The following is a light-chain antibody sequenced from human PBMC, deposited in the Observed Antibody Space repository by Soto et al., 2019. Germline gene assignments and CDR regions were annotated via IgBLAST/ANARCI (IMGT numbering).Light chain of an antibody. CDR3: QQYVSWT. J-gene: IGKJ1*01. V-gene: IGKV3-20*01. CDR2: GTS. CDR1: QTIGSNH. Sequence: EIVLTQSPGTLSVSPGERATLSCRASQTIGSNHLAWYQQNPGQAPSLLVYGTSSRATGIPDRFSGSGSGTDFTLTIIRLEPEDSAIYYCQQYVSWTFGQGTKVEIK.